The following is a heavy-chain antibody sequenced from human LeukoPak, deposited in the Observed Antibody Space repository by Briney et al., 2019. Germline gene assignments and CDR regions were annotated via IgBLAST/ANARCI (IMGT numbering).Heavy chain of an antibody. Sequence: GGSLRLSCAASGFTFDDYAMHWVRQAPGKGLEWVSGISWNSGSIGYADSVKGRFTISRDNAKNSLYLQMNSLRAEDTAVYYCARDGLDSSGYYYPVSGSDYWGQGTLVTVSS. J-gene: IGHJ4*02. CDR1: GFTFDDYA. CDR2: ISWNSGSI. D-gene: IGHD3-22*01. V-gene: IGHV3-9*01. CDR3: ARDGLDSSGYYYPVSGSDY.